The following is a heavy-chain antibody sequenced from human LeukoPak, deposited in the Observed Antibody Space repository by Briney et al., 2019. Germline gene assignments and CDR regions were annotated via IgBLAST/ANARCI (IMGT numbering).Heavy chain of an antibody. CDR2: INSNSGGT. Sequence: ASVKVSCKASGYTFTSYGISWVRQAPGQRLEWMGWINSNSGGTNYAQQFQGRVTMTRDTSISTVYIELSRLTSDDTAVYYCVRQISSYWGQGTLVTVSS. V-gene: IGHV1-2*02. J-gene: IGHJ1*01. CDR1: GYTFTSYG. D-gene: IGHD2/OR15-2a*01. CDR3: VRQISSY.